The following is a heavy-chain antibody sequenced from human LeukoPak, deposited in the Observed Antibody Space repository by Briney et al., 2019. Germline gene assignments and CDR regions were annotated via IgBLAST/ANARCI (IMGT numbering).Heavy chain of an antibody. CDR2: INHSGST. V-gene: IGHV4-34*01. J-gene: IGHJ4*02. CDR3: AIGVITGTYFDY. D-gene: IGHD1-1*01. Sequence: SETLSLTCAVYGGSFSGYCWSWIRQPPGKGLEWIGEINHSGSTNYNPSLKSRVTISVDTSKNQFSLKLSSVTAADTAVYYCAIGVITGTYFDYWGQGTLVTVSS. CDR1: GGSFSGYC.